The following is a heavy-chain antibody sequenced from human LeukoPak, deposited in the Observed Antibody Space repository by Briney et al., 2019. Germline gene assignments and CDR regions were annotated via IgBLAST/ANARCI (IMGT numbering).Heavy chain of an antibody. V-gene: IGHV1-24*01. J-gene: IGHJ5*02. CDR2: FDPEDGET. Sequence: SVKVSCNVSGHTLTELSMHWVRQAPGIGLEWMGGFDPEDGETIYAQKFQGRVTMTEDTSTDTAYMELSSLRSEDTAVYYCATWWLRLGNWFDPWGQGTLVTVSS. CDR3: ATWWLRLGNWFDP. D-gene: IGHD5-12*01. CDR1: GHTLTELS.